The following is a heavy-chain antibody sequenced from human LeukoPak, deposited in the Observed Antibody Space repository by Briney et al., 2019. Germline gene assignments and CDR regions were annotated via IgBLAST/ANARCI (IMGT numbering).Heavy chain of an antibody. CDR1: GGSISSYY. CDR3: ARASRLLWFGELSPPYFDY. D-gene: IGHD3-10*01. Sequence: SETLSLTCTVSGGSISSYYWSWIRQPPGKGLEWIGYIYYSGGTNYNPSLKSRVTISVDTSKNQFSLKLSSVTAADTAVYYCARASRLLWFGELSPPYFDYWGQGTLVTVSS. CDR2: IYYSGGT. V-gene: IGHV4-59*01. J-gene: IGHJ4*02.